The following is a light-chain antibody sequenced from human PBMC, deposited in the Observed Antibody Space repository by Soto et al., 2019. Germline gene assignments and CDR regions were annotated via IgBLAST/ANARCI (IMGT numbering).Light chain of an antibody. Sequence: QSVLTQPPSVSGAPGQRVTISCTGSSSNIGAGYDVHWYQQLPGTAPKLLIYGNINRPSGVPDRFSGSKSGTSASLAITGLQAEDEPDYYCQSYDSSLSGVVFGGGTKLTVL. CDR1: SSNIGAGYD. CDR2: GNI. V-gene: IGLV1-40*01. CDR3: QSYDSSLSGVV. J-gene: IGLJ2*01.